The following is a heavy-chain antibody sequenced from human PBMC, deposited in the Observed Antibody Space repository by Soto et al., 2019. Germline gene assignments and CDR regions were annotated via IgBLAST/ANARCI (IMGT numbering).Heavy chain of an antibody. Sequence: PGGSLRLSCAASGFTFSSYAMSWVRQAPGKGLEWVSAISGSGGSTYYADSVKGRFTISRDNSKNTLYLQMNSLRAEDTAVYYCAKDLNTNIVLMVYAIAHPFDYWGQGTLVTVSS. CDR1: GFTFSSYA. J-gene: IGHJ4*02. CDR2: ISGSGGST. V-gene: IGHV3-23*01. D-gene: IGHD2-8*01. CDR3: AKDLNTNIVLMVYAIAHPFDY.